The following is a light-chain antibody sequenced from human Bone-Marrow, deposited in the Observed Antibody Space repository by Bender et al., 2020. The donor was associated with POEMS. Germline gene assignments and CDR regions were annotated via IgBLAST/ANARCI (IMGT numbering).Light chain of an antibody. J-gene: IGLJ2*01. CDR2: EVT. Sequence: QSALTQPASVSGSPGQSITISCTGTNSDVGSYNLVSWYQQYPGKAPKTMIYEVTKRPSGVSNRFSGSKSGNTASLTISGLQAEDEADYYCSSYTSSTTLVFGGGTKLTVL. V-gene: IGLV2-14*02. CDR1: NSDVGSYNL. CDR3: SSYTSSTTLV.